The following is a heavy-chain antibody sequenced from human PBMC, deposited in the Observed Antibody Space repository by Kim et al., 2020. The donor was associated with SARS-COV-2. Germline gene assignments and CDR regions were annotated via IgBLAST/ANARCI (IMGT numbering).Heavy chain of an antibody. CDR1: GFTVSSNY. D-gene: IGHD6-13*01. V-gene: IGHV3-53*04. J-gene: IGHJ5*02. CDR3: ARHHSSSWYWNWFDP. CDR2: IYSGGST. Sequence: GGSLRLSCAASGFTVSSNYMSWVRQAPGKGLEWVSVIYSGGSTYYAESVKGRFPISRNNSKNTRYLQRNSMRAEDTAVYYCARHHSSSWYWNWFDPWGQGTLVTVSS.